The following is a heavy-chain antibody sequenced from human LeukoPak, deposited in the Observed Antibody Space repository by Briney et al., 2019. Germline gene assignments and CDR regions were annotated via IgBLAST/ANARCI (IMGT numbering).Heavy chain of an antibody. V-gene: IGHV1-2*02. CDR3: ASRYDSSGYYWQFFDY. J-gene: IGHJ4*02. CDR1: GGTFSSYA. Sequence: ASVKVSCKASGGTFSSYAISWVRRAPGQGLEWVGWINPNSGGTNYAQKFQGRVTMTRDTSISTAYMELSRLRSDDTAVYYCASRYDSSGYYWQFFDYWGQGTLVTVSS. CDR2: INPNSGGT. D-gene: IGHD3-22*01.